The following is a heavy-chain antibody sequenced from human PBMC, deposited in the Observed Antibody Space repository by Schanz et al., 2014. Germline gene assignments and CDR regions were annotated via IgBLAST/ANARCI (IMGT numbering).Heavy chain of an antibody. CDR3: TRLRRADPNGFDV. J-gene: IGHJ6*02. CDR1: GYTFTSYS. CDR2: INLSGGST. D-gene: IGHD6-19*01. V-gene: IGHV1-46*01. Sequence: QVQLVQSGAEVKKPGASVKVSCKASGYTFTSYSMHWVRQAPGQGLEWMGIINLSGGSTNNAQKFQGRVTITADKSTSTASMELSSLRSEDTAVYYCTRLRRADPNGFDVWGQGTTVTVS.